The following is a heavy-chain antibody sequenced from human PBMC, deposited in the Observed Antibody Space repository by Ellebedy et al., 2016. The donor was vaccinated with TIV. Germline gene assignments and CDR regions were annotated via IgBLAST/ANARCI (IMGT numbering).Heavy chain of an antibody. V-gene: IGHV1-2*02. D-gene: IGHD6-19*01. CDR3: AIRYSSGWSLDY. Sequence: ASVKVSCXASGYMFTDYYMHWVRQAPGQGLEWMGWINPNSGGTNYAQKFQGRVTMTRDTSISTAYMELSSLRSEDTAVYYCAIRYSSGWSLDYWGQGTLVTVSS. CDR1: GYMFTDYY. J-gene: IGHJ4*02. CDR2: INPNSGGT.